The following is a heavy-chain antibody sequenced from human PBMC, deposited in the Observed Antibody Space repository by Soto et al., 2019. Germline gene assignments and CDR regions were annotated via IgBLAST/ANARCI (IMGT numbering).Heavy chain of an antibody. J-gene: IGHJ4*02. CDR2: IKSKTDGGTT. D-gene: IGHD2-2*01. Sequence: PGGCMRLSCAAAGFTFSNAWMSWFRQAPGKRLEWVDRIKSKTDGGTTDYVAPVKGRFTISRDDSKNTQYLPLNSLKTEDTAVYYCTTDPRYCRSTSCPFYYWGQGTLFTVSS. V-gene: IGHV3-15*01. CDR1: GFTFSNAW. CDR3: TTDPRYCRSTSCPFYY.